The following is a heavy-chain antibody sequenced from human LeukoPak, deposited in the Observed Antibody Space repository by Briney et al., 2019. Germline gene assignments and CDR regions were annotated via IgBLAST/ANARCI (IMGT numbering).Heavy chain of an antibody. CDR2: INPDGSQK. Sequence: GGSLTLSCEASGFTFSGNWMSWVRQAPGKGLEWVASINPDGSQKLCVDSVKGRFTISRDNTKSSLYLQMNSLGAEDTAMYYCAKLLGTATTYDSWGQGTRVTVSS. J-gene: IGHJ4*02. D-gene: IGHD5-24*01. CDR1: GFTFSGNW. CDR3: AKLLGTATTYDS. V-gene: IGHV3-7*01.